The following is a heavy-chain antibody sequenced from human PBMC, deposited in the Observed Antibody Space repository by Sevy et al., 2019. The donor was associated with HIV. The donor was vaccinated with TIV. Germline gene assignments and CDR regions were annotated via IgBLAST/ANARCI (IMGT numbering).Heavy chain of an antibody. J-gene: IGHJ6*02. CDR1: GFTFSSYD. V-gene: IGHV3-13*01. CDR2: IGTAGDT. Sequence: GGSLRLSCAASGFTFSSYDMHWVRQATGKGLEWVSAIGTAGDTYYPGSVKGRFTISRENAKNSLYLQMNSLRAGDTAVYYCARAGTLKYPTGYGMDVWGQRTTVTVSS. CDR3: ARAGTLKYPTGYGMDV. D-gene: IGHD3-10*01.